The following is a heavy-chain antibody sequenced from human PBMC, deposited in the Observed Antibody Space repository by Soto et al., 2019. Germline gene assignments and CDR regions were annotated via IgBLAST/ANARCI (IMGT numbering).Heavy chain of an antibody. J-gene: IGHJ6*02. CDR1: GFTFSSYW. D-gene: IGHD6-13*01. CDR3: ARDRRQQLKRYYYYGMDV. V-gene: IGHV3-7*05. CDR2: IKQDGSEK. Sequence: GGSLRLSCAASGFTFSSYWMSWVRQAPGKGLEWVANIKQDGSEKYYVDSVKGRFTISRDNAKNSLYLQMNSLRAEDTAVYYCARDRRQQLKRYYYYGMDVWGQGNPGHRLL.